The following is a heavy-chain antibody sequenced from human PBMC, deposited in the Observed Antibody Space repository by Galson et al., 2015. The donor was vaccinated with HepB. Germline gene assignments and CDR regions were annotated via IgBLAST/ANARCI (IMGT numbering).Heavy chain of an antibody. V-gene: IGHV1-69*13. D-gene: IGHD6-19*01. CDR3: ARAPGIAVAGPTGYYGMDV. CDR1: GGTFSSYA. Sequence: SVTVSCKASGGTFSSYAISWVRQAPGQGLEWMGGIIPIFGITNYAQKFQGRVTITADESTSTAYMELSSLRSEDTAVYYCARAPGIAVAGPTGYYGMDVWGQGTTVTVSS. CDR2: IIPIFGIT. J-gene: IGHJ6*02.